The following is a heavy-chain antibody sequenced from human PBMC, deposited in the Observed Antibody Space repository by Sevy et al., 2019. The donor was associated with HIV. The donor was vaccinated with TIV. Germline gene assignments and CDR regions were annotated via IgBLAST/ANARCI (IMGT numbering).Heavy chain of an antibody. V-gene: IGHV3-21*01. Sequence: GGSLRLSCAASGFTFSSYSMNWVRQAPGKGLEWVSSISSSSSYIYYADSVKGRFTISRDNAKNSLYLQMNSLRAKDTAVYYCARGKYCRGGSCYYLPNAFDIWGQGTMVTVSS. D-gene: IGHD2-15*01. CDR2: ISSSSSYI. CDR3: ARGKYCRGGSCYYLPNAFDI. J-gene: IGHJ3*02. CDR1: GFTFSSYS.